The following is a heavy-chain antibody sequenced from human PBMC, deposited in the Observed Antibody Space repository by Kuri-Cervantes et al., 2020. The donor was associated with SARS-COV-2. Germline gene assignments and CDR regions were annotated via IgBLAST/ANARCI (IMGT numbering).Heavy chain of an antibody. J-gene: IGHJ5*02. CDR1: GDSISSSAYY. CDR2: IYHSGST. D-gene: IGHD4-17*01. CDR3: ARDQDYGDYVEVGWFDP. V-gene: IGHV4-39*07. Sequence: SETLSLTCTVSGDSISSSAYYWGWIRLPPGKGLEWIGSIYHSGSTYYNPSLKSRVTISVDTSKNQFSLKLSSVTAADTAVYYCARDQDYGDYVEVGWFDPWGQGTLVTVSS.